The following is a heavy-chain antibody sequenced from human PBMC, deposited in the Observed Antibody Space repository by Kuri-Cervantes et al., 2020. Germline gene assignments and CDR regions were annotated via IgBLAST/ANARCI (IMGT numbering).Heavy chain of an antibody. CDR2: IWYDGSNK. D-gene: IGHD1-26*01. V-gene: IGHV3-33*03. CDR3: AKDVDHRMGPYYFDY. Sequence: GGSLRLSCAASGFTFSSYGMHWVRQAPGKGLEWVAVIWYDGSNKYYADSVKGRFTISRDNAKNSLYLQMNSLRAEDTALYYCAKDVDHRMGPYYFDYWGQGTLVTVSS. J-gene: IGHJ4*02. CDR1: GFTFSSYG.